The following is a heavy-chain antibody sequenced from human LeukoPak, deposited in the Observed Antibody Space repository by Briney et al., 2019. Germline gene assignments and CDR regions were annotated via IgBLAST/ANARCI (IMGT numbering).Heavy chain of an antibody. CDR3: ATLTDYDSSGNDAFDI. D-gene: IGHD3-22*01. J-gene: IGHJ3*02. Sequence: ASVKVSCKASGGTFSSYAISWVRQAPGQGLEWMGGIIPIFGTANYAQKFQGRVTITTDESTSTAYMELSSLRSEDTAVYYCATLTDYDSSGNDAFDIWGQGTMVTVSS. V-gene: IGHV1-69*05. CDR1: GGTFSSYA. CDR2: IIPIFGTA.